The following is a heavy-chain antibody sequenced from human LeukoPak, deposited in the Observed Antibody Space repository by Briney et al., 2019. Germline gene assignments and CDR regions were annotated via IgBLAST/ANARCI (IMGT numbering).Heavy chain of an antibody. CDR3: AVKGNYYDSSGKFYH. J-gene: IGHJ5*02. D-gene: IGHD3-22*01. CDR1: GFTVSSNY. CDR2: IYSGGST. V-gene: IGHV3-53*01. Sequence: GGSLRPSCAASGFTVSSNYMSWVRQAPGKGLEWVSVIYSGGSTYYADSVKGRFTISRDNSKNTLYLQMNSLRAEDTAVYYCAVKGNYYDSSGKFYHWGQGTLVTVSS.